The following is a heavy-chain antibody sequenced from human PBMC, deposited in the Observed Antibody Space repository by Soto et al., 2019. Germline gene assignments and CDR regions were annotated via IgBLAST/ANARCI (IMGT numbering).Heavy chain of an antibody. D-gene: IGHD5-18*01. Sequence: PWETLSLTCAVSGGSISSGGYSWSWIRQPPGKGLEWIGYIYHSGSTYYNPSLKSRVTISVDRSKNQFSLKLSSVTAADTAVYYCARAKRQPSFFTAMVNGAFDIWGQGTMVTVSS. V-gene: IGHV4-30-2*01. CDR1: GGSISSGGYS. J-gene: IGHJ3*02. CDR3: ARAKRQPSFFTAMVNGAFDI. CDR2: IYHSGST.